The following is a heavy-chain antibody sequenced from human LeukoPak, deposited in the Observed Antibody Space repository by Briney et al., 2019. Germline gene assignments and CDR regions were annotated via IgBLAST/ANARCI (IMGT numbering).Heavy chain of an antibody. Sequence: SVKVSCKASGGTFSSYAISWVRQAPGQGLEWMGGIIPIFGTAKYAQKFQGRVTITTDESTSTAYMELSSLRSEDTALYYCVWGDYDILTGFLDYWGQGTLVTVSS. CDR2: IIPIFGTA. CDR3: VWGDYDILTGFLDY. CDR1: GGTFSSYA. V-gene: IGHV1-69*05. J-gene: IGHJ4*02. D-gene: IGHD3-9*01.